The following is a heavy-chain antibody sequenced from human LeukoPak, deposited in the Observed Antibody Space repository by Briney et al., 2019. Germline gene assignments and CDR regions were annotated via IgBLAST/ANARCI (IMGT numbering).Heavy chain of an antibody. CDR3: ARDGRGYCSSTSCYGPFDY. V-gene: IGHV1-18*04. J-gene: IGHJ4*02. D-gene: IGHD2-2*01. CDR1: GYTFTSYG. CDR2: SSAYNGNT. Sequence: GASVKVCCKASGYTFTSYGISWVRQAPGQGLEWMGWSSAYNGNTNYAQKLQGRVTMTPDPSTSTAYMELRSLRSDDTAVYYCARDGRGYCSSTSCYGPFDYWGQGTLVTVSS.